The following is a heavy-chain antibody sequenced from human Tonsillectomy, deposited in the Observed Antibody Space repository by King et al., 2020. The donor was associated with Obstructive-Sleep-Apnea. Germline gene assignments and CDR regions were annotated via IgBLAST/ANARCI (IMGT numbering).Heavy chain of an antibody. Sequence: VQLVESGGGVVQPGRSLRLSCAASGFNFRSYGMHWVRQAPGKGLEWVAVISYDGSDKYYADSVKGRVTISRDNSKNTLYLQMNSLRAEDTAVYYCAKPCFDGYYSYAFDIWGQGTMVTVSS. V-gene: IGHV3-30*18. D-gene: IGHD2-21*01. CDR2: ISYDGSDK. CDR1: GFNFRSYG. J-gene: IGHJ3*02. CDR3: AKPCFDGYYSYAFDI.